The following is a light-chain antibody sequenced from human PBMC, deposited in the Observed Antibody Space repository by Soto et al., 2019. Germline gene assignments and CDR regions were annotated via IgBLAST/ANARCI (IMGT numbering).Light chain of an antibody. J-gene: IGKJ2*01. V-gene: IGKV4-1*01. CDR1: QSVLYSSNNKNY. CDR3: QQYYSTPYT. Sequence: DIVMTQSPDSLAVSLGETATITCKSSQSVLYSSNNKNYLAWYQQKPGQPPKLLIYWASTRESGVPDRFSGSGSGTDFTLTISSLHAEDVAGYYCQQYYSTPYTFGQGTKLEIK. CDR2: WAS.